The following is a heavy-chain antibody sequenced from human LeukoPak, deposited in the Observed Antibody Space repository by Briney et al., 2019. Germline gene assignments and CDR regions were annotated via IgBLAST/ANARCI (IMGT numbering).Heavy chain of an antibody. Sequence: GGSLRLSCAASGFTFSSYSMNWVRQAPGKGLEWVSYITRSSAAMYYADSVKGRFTISRDNAKNSLYLQMNSLRAEDTAVYYCASHYGDYSFFDYWGQGTLVTVSS. V-gene: IGHV3-48*04. CDR3: ASHYGDYSFFDY. J-gene: IGHJ4*02. D-gene: IGHD4-17*01. CDR2: ITRSSAAM. CDR1: GFTFSSYS.